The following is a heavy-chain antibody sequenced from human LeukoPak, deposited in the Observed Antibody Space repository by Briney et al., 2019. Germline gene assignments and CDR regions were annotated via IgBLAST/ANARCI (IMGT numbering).Heavy chain of an antibody. D-gene: IGHD5-24*01. V-gene: IGHV3-23*01. J-gene: IGHJ4*02. CDR3: ARGAGYNYPYYFDY. Sequence: PGGPLRLSCAASGFTFSSYVMSWVRQAPGKGLEWVSAISGSGGSTYYADSVKGRFTISRDNSKNTLYLQMNSLRAEDTAVYYCARGAGYNYPYYFDYWGQGTLVTVSS. CDR1: GFTFSSYV. CDR2: ISGSGGST.